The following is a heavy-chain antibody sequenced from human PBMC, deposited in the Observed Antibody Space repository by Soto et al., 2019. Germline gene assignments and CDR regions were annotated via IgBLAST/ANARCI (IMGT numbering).Heavy chain of an antibody. Sequence: PSETLSLTCAVSGGSVSSTNWWTWVRQPPGKRLEWIGEIYHSGSPTYSPSLRGRATISVDKSNNQFSLRLRSVTAADTAVYYCAREVPRSTFYFDSWGQGTLVTVSS. J-gene: IGHJ4*02. V-gene: IGHV4-4*02. CDR3: AREVPRSTFYFDS. CDR2: IYHSGSP. D-gene: IGHD3-16*01. CDR1: GGSVSSTNW.